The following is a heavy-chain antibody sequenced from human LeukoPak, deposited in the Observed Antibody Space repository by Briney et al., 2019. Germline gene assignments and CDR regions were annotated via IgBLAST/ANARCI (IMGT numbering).Heavy chain of an antibody. Sequence: GASVKVSCKASGYTFTGYYMHWVRQAPGQGLEWMGRINPNSGGTNYAQKFQGRVTMTRDTSISTAYMELSRLRSDDTAVYYCAREGYSSGYHHETNGFDYWGQGTLVTVSS. CDR2: INPNSGGT. CDR3: AREGYSSGYHHETNGFDY. J-gene: IGHJ4*02. D-gene: IGHD3-22*01. CDR1: GYTFTGYY. V-gene: IGHV1-2*06.